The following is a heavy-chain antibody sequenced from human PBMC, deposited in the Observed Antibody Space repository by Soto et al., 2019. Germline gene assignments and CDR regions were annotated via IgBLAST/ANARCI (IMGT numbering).Heavy chain of an antibody. D-gene: IGHD3-10*01. Sequence: QVQLVESGGGVVQPGRSLRLSCAASGFTFSSYAMHWVRQAPGKGLEWVAVISYDGSNKYYADSVKGRFTISRDNSKNTLYLQMNSLRAEDTAVYYCARTYGSVSYGFDYWGQGTLVTVSS. J-gene: IGHJ4*02. CDR1: GFTFSSYA. V-gene: IGHV3-30-3*01. CDR3: ARTYGSVSYGFDY. CDR2: ISYDGSNK.